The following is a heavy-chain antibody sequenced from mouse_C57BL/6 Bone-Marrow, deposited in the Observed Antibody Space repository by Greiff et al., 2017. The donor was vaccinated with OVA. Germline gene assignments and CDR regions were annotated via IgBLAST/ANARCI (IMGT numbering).Heavy chain of an antibody. CDR3: TGDPKYYCSSHWYFDV. Sequence: EVQLQESGAELVRPGASVKLSCKASGFNIKDYYMHWVKQRPEQGLEWIGRIDPEDGDTAYAPKFQGKATMTADTSSNTAYLQLSSLTSEDTAVYYGTGDPKYYCSSHWYFDVWGTGTTVTVSS. D-gene: IGHD1-1*01. V-gene: IGHV14-1*01. J-gene: IGHJ1*03. CDR2: IDPEDGDT. CDR1: GFNIKDYY.